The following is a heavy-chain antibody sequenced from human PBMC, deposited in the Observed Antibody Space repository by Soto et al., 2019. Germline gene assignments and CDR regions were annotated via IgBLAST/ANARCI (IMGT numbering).Heavy chain of an antibody. CDR1: DGCISSSNW. CDR2: IYHSGST. D-gene: IGHD2-2*01. J-gene: IGHJ6*02. Sequence: PSKTLSLTCAVYDGCISSSNWWSWVRRPPRKGLEWIGEIYHSGSTNYNPSLKSRVTISVDKSKNQFSLKLSSVTAADTAVYYCAREIAVVPAYYYYGMDVWGQGTTVTVS. V-gene: IGHV4-4*02. CDR3: AREIAVVPAYYYYGMDV.